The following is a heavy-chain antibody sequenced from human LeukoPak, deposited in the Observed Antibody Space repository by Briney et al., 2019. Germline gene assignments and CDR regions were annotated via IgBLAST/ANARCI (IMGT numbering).Heavy chain of an antibody. CDR3: TTDIPPGVLRFLE. D-gene: IGHD3-3*01. CDR2: IKSKTDGGTT. V-gene: IGHV3-15*01. J-gene: IGHJ4*02. CDR1: GFTFGDYA. Sequence: PGGSLRLSCTASGFTFGDYAMSWVRQAPGKGLEWVGRIKSKTDGGTTDYAAPVKGRFTISRDDSKNTLYLQMNSLKTEDTAVYYCTTDIPPGVLRFLEWGQGTLVTVSS.